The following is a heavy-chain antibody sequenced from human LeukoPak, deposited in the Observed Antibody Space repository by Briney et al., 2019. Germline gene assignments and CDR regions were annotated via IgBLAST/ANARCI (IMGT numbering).Heavy chain of an antibody. Sequence: GGSLRLSCVASGFTFSSYAMSWVRQAPGKGLEWVGRIKSKTDGGTTDYAAPVKGRFTISRDDSKNTLYLQMNSLKTEDTAVYYCAKELELLFYWGQGTLVTVSS. D-gene: IGHD1-7*01. J-gene: IGHJ4*02. CDR2: IKSKTDGGTT. V-gene: IGHV3-15*01. CDR3: AKELELLFY. CDR1: GFTFSSYA.